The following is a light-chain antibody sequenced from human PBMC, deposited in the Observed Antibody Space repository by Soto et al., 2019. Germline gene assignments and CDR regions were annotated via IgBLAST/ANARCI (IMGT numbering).Light chain of an antibody. V-gene: IGKV3-20*01. CDR2: AAS. CDR3: QQYGSSPLLT. CDR1: QSVSSNY. J-gene: IGKJ4*01. Sequence: IVLTQSPGTLSLSPGERATLSCRASQSVSSNYLAWYQQKAGQAPRLLVYAASSRATGIPDRFSGGGSGTDFTLTINRLEPEDFAVYYCQQYGSSPLLTFGGGTEVEIK.